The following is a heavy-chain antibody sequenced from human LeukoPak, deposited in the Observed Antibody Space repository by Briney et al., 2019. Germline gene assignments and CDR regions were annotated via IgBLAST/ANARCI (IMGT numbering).Heavy chain of an antibody. D-gene: IGHD5-12*01. J-gene: IGHJ4*02. CDR1: GFTFSSYS. V-gene: IGHV3-21*01. CDR3: AREYSGYDGADY. CDR2: ISSSSSYI. Sequence: GGSLRLPCAASGFTFSSYSMNWVRQAPGKGLEWVSSISSSSSYIYYADSVKGRFTISRDNAKNSLYLQLNSLRAEDTAVYYCAREYSGYDGADYWGQGTLVTVSS.